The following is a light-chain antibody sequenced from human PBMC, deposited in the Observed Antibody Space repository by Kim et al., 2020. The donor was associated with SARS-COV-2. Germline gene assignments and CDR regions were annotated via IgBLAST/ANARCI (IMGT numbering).Light chain of an antibody. Sequence: VSQGERATLSCRASQSVTSNLAWYQQKPGQAPWPLIYCASPRATGIPARFRGSGSGTDFTLTIRSLQSEDFAVYYCQPYKNWPQYTFGQGPKLEI. CDR1: QSVTSN. CDR3: QPYKNWPQYT. J-gene: IGKJ2*01. CDR2: CAS. V-gene: IGKV3-15*01.